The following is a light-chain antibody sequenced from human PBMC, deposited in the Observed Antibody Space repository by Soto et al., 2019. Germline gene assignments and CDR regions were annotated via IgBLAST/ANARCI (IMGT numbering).Light chain of an antibody. J-gene: IGKJ1*01. CDR3: QHYNSYSEA. CDR1: QTISSW. V-gene: IGKV1-5*03. CDR2: KAS. Sequence: DIQMTQSPSTLSGSVGDRVTITSRFSQTISSWLAWCQQKPGKAPKLLIYKASTLKSGVPSRFSGSGSGTEFTLTISSLQHEDFATYYCQHYNSYSEAFGQGTKVDIK.